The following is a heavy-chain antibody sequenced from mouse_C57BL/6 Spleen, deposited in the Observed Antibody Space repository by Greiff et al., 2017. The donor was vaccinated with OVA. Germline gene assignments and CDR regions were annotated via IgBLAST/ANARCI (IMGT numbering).Heavy chain of an antibody. J-gene: IGHJ2*01. Sequence: VQLQQPGAELVKPGASVKMSCKASGYTFTSYWITWVKQRPGQGLEWIGDIYPGSGSTNYNEKFKSKATLTVDTSSSTAYMQLSSLTSEDSAVYYCARQTLTTVVAFDYWGQGTTLTVSS. V-gene: IGHV1-55*01. CDR2: IYPGSGST. CDR1: GYTFTSYW. CDR3: ARQTLTTVVAFDY. D-gene: IGHD1-1*01.